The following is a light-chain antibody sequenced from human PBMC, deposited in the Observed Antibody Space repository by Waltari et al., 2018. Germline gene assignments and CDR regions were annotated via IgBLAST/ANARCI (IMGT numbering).Light chain of an antibody. Sequence: DIRMTQSPSTLSASVGVRVTITCRASQRISSWLAWYQQKPGKAPKLLIYKTSSLESGVPSRFSGSGSGTEFTLTISSLQPDDFATYYCQQYSSYSWTFGQGTKVEIK. CDR2: KTS. V-gene: IGKV1-5*03. J-gene: IGKJ1*01. CDR1: QRISSW. CDR3: QQYSSYSWT.